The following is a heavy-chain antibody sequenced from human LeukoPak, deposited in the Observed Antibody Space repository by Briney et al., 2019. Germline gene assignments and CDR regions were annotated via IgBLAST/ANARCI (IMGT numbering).Heavy chain of an antibody. J-gene: IGHJ4*02. CDR1: GYTFTNYG. V-gene: IGHV1-18*04. CDR2: ISAYNGNT. CDR3: ARGDCSGGSCYFGY. D-gene: IGHD2-15*01. Sequence: GASVKVSCKASGYTFTNYGISWVRQAPGQGLEWMGWISAYNGNTNYAQKLQGRVTMTTDTSTSTAYMELRSLRSDDTAVYYCARGDCSGGSCYFGYWGQGTLVTVSS.